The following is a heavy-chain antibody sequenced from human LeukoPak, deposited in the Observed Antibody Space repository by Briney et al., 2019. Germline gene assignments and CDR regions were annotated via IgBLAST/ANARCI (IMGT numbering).Heavy chain of an antibody. CDR3: ARGVWELRFDY. CDR1: GFTFSSYW. J-gene: IGHJ4*02. Sequence: GGSLRLXCAASGFTFSSYWMSWVRQAPGKGLEWVANIKQDGSEKYYVDSVKGRFTISRDNAKNSLYLQMNSLRAEDTAVYYCARGVWELRFDYWGQGTLVTVSS. D-gene: IGHD1-26*01. V-gene: IGHV3-7*01. CDR2: IKQDGSEK.